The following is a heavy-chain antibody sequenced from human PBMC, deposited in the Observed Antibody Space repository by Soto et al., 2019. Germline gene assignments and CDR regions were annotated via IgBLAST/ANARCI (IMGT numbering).Heavy chain of an antibody. V-gene: IGHV1-3*01. CDR2: INAGIGDT. D-gene: IGHD3-22*01. J-gene: IGHJ3*02. CDR3: AATRAYYYDSSGPDAFDI. Sequence: EASVKVSCKASGYTFTSHAMHWVRQAPGQKLEWMGWINAGIGDTEYSEKFQGRVTITRDTSASTAYMELSSLRSDDTAVYYCAATRAYYYDSSGPDAFDIWGQGTMVTVSS. CDR1: GYTFTSHA.